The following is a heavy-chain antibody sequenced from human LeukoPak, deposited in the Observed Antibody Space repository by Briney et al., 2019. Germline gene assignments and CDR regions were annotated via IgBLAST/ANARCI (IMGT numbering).Heavy chain of an antibody. V-gene: IGHV3-53*01. D-gene: IGHD4-11*01. CDR2: IYSGGST. CDR1: GFTFSSYS. J-gene: IGHJ4*02. Sequence: GGSLRLSCAASGFTFSSYSMNWVRQAPGKGLEWVSVIYSGGSTYYADSVKGRFTISRDNSKNTLYLQMNSLRADDTAVYYCVRDGVDYSFEYWGQGTLVTVSS. CDR3: VRDGVDYSFEY.